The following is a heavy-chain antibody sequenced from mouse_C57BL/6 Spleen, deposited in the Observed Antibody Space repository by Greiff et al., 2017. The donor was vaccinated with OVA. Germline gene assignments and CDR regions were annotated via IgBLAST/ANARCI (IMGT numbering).Heavy chain of an antibody. J-gene: IGHJ2*01. D-gene: IGHD1-1*01. Sequence: QVQLQQSGTELVKPGASVKLSCKASGYTFTSYWMHWVKQRPGQGLEWIGNINPSNGGTNYNEKFKSKATLTVDKSSSTAYMQLSSLTSEDSAVYYCASPFYGSSWKAFDYWGQGTTLTVSS. CDR1: GYTFTSYW. CDR3: ASPFYGSSWKAFDY. V-gene: IGHV1-53*01. CDR2: INPSNGGT.